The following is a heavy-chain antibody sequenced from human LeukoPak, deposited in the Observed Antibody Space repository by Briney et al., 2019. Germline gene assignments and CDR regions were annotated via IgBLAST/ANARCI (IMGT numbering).Heavy chain of an antibody. Sequence: SVKVSFKASGGTFSSYAISWVRQPPGQGPEWMGGIIPLFRTANYAQKFQGRVTITADRSTNTAFMELSSLRSEDTAMYYCATNYEILSGYPKNYYFHIWGQGTMVTVSS. CDR2: IIPLFRTA. J-gene: IGHJ3*02. D-gene: IGHD3-9*01. CDR1: GGTFSSYA. V-gene: IGHV1-69*06. CDR3: ATNYEILSGYPKNYYFHI.